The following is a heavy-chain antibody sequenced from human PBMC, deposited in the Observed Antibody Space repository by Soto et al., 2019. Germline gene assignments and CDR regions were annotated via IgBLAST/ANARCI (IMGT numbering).Heavy chain of an antibody. Sequence: EVQLLESGGGLVQPGGSLRLSCAASGFTFSSYAMSWVRQAPGKGLEWVSAISGSGGSTYYADSVKGRFTISRDNSKNTLYLQMNSLRAEDTAVYYCAKTWSLVPAAMALYAFDIWGQGTMVTVSS. CDR1: GFTFSSYA. J-gene: IGHJ3*02. CDR3: AKTWSLVPAAMALYAFDI. CDR2: ISGSGGST. D-gene: IGHD2-2*01. V-gene: IGHV3-23*01.